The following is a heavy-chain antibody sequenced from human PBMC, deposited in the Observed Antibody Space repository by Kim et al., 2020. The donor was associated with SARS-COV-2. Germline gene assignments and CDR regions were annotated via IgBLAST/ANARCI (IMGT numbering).Heavy chain of an antibody. CDR2: K. J-gene: IGHJ4*02. V-gene: IGHV3-7*01. CDR3: ARDAGHFADDY. Sequence: KHYADSVRGRFTVSRDNAKNSVYLQMNTLRAEDTAVYYCARDAGHFADDYWGRGTLVIVSS.